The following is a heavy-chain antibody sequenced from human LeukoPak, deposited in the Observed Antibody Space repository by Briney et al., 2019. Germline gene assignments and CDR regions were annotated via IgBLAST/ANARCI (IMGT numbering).Heavy chain of an antibody. J-gene: IGHJ4*02. D-gene: IGHD4-23*01. Sequence: PGGSLRLSCAASGFTVSSYEMNWVRQAPGKGLEWDSYISSSGSTIYYADSVKGRFTISRDNVKNSLYLQMSSLRAEDTAVYYCARYGRLGGNSFDYWGQGTLVTVSS. CDR1: GFTVSSYE. CDR2: ISSSGSTI. V-gene: IGHV3-48*03. CDR3: ARYGRLGGNSFDY.